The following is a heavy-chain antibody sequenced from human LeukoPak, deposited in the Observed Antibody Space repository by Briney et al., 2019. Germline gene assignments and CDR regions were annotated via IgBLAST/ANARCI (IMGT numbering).Heavy chain of an antibody. CDR2: ISYDGSNK. J-gene: IGHJ4*02. CDR3: AKEGSYGQNLPYYFDY. V-gene: IGHV3-30*18. CDR1: GFTFSSYG. D-gene: IGHD5-18*01. Sequence: GGSLRLSCAASGFTFSSYGMHWVRQAPGKGLEWVAVISYDGSNKYYADSVKGRFTISRDNSKNTLYLQTNSLRAEDTAVYYCAKEGSYGQNLPYYFDYWGQGTLVTVSS.